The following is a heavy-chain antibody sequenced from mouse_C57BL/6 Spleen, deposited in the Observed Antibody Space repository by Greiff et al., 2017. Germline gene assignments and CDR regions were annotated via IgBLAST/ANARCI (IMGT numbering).Heavy chain of an antibody. V-gene: IGHV14-2*01. J-gene: IGHJ2*01. CDR3: ARITTVVATDYFDD. Sequence: EVQLQQSGAELVKPGASVKLSCTASGFNFKDYYMHWVKQRPEQGLEWIGRIDPEDGETKSAPKFPGKATITASTSSNTADLKVRSLTSEDTAVYYWARITTVVATDYFDDWGQGTTLTVSS. D-gene: IGHD1-1*01. CDR2: IDPEDGET. CDR1: GFNFKDYY.